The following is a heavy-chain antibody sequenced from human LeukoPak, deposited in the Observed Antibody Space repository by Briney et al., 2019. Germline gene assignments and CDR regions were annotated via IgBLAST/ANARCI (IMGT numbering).Heavy chain of an antibody. J-gene: IGHJ4*02. D-gene: IGHD1-7*01. Sequence: GGSLRFSCTASGFILCDSSFDWLRQAPGKGLEWVAFLRYDGRSKYYLDAVKGRFTISRDNSKNTVYLQMDSLRPEDTAVYYCAIGVNYAFDDWGQGTLVTVSS. V-gene: IGHV3-30*02. CDR3: AIGVNYAFDD. CDR2: LRYDGRSK. CDR1: GFILCDSS.